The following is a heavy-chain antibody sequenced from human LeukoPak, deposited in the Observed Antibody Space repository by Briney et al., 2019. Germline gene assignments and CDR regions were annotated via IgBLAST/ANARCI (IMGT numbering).Heavy chain of an antibody. CDR2: IYYSGST. CDR3: ARIGGTYYEYYFDY. J-gene: IGHJ4*02. CDR1: GGSISSYY. Sequence: SETLSLTCTVSGGSISSYYWSWIRQPPGKGLEWIGYIYYSGSTNYNPSLKSRVTISVDTCKTQFSLKLSSVTAADTAVYYCARIGGTYYEYYFDYWGQGTLLTASS. V-gene: IGHV4-59*01. D-gene: IGHD1-26*01.